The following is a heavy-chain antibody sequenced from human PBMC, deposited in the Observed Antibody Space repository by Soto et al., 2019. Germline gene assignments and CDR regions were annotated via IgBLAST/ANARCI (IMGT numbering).Heavy chain of an antibody. V-gene: IGHV1-69*04. D-gene: IGHD3-10*01. CDR1: GDTFSFYS. CDR2: VNPILSMS. Sequence: QVQLVQSGAEVKRPGSSVKVSCKASGDTFSFYSINWVRQASGLGLEWMGRVNPILSMSNYAQRFQGRVTMTADKSTSTAYMELSGLRSEDTAMYSCATSYGSGYRAFDYWGQGALVTVSS. J-gene: IGHJ4*02. CDR3: ATSYGSGYRAFDY.